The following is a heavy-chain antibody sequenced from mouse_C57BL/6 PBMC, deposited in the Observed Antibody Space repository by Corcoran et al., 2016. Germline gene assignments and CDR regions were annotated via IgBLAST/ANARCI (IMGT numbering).Heavy chain of an antibody. CDR1: GYTFTTYG. Sequence: QIQLVQSGPELKKPGETVKISCKASGYTFTTYGMSWVKQAPGKGLKWMGWINTYSGVPTYADDFKGRFAFSLATSASTAYLQINNLKNEDTATYVCAREGIYYGRYAMDYWGQGTSVTVSS. V-gene: IGHV9-3*01. J-gene: IGHJ4*01. CDR2: INTYSGVP. CDR3: AREGIYYGRYAMDY. D-gene: IGHD2-1*01.